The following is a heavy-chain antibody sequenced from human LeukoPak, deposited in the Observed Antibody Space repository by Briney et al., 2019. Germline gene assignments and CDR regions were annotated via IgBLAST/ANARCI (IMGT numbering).Heavy chain of an antibody. CDR2: IWYDGSNK. J-gene: IGHJ6*02. V-gene: IGHV3-33*01. D-gene: IGHD3-22*01. Sequence: GGSLRLSCAASGFTFSSYGMHWVRQAPGKGLEWVAVIWYDGSNKYYADSVKGRFTISRDNSKNTLYLQMNSLRAEDTAVYYCARGGYYDSSAQRRYGMDVWGQGTTVTVSS. CDR1: GFTFSSYG. CDR3: ARGGYYDSSAQRRYGMDV.